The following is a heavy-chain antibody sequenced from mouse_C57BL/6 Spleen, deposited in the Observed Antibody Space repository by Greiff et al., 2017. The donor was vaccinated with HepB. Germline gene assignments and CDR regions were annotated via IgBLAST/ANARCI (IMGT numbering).Heavy chain of an antibody. CDR1: GYTFTSYW. Sequence: VQLQQPGAELVKPGASVKMSCKASGYTFTSYWITWVKQRPGQGLEWIGDIYPGSGSTNYNEKFKRKATLTVDTSSSTDYMQLSSLTSEDAAVYYCARRYGNYVWFAYWGQGTLVTVSA. CDR2: IYPGSGST. CDR3: ARRYGNYVWFAY. V-gene: IGHV1-55*01. D-gene: IGHD2-1*01. J-gene: IGHJ3*01.